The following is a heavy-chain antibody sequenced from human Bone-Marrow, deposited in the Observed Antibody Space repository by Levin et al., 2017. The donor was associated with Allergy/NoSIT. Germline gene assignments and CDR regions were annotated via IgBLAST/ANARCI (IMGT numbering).Heavy chain of an antibody. CDR1: GFSFTKVW. J-gene: IGHJ4*02. D-gene: IGHD1-26*01. V-gene: IGHV3-15*01. CDR3: TREVWERKVRDEY. CDR2: IKSETDGGTI. Sequence: GGSLRLSCAASGFSFTKVWMTWVRQAPGKGLEWVGRIKSETDGGTIDYAAPVKGRFTISRDDSKSTLYLQMNSLKTEDTAVYYCTREVWERKVRDEYWGQGTEVTVSS.